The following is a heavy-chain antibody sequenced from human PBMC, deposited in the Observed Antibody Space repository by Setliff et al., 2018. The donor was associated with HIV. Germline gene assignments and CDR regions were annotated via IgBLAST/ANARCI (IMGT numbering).Heavy chain of an antibody. CDR1: GVSISNYY. CDR2: IYTSGNT. V-gene: IGHV4-4*07. J-gene: IGHJ4*02. CDR3: AGHFYYYDTSDYFAGYYFDS. Sequence: ASETLSLTCTVSGVSISNYYWSWIRQPAGKGLEWIGRIYTSGNTNYNPSLKSRVTMSVDTSKKQFSLKLTSVTAADTAVYYCAGHFYYYDTSDYFAGYYFDSWGQGTLVTVSS. D-gene: IGHD3-22*01.